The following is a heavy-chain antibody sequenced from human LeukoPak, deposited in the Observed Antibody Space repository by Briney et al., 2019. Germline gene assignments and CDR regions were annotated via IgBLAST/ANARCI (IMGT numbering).Heavy chain of an antibody. CDR2: IYYSGST. J-gene: IGHJ4*02. Sequence: PSETLSLTCTVSGGSISSYYWSWIRQPPGKGLEWIGYIYYSGSTYYNPSLKSRVTISVDTSKNQFSLKLSSVTAADTAVYYCAREDYGDYGGDYWGQGTLVTVSS. D-gene: IGHD4-17*01. CDR3: AREDYGDYGGDY. V-gene: IGHV4-59*12. CDR1: GGSISSYY.